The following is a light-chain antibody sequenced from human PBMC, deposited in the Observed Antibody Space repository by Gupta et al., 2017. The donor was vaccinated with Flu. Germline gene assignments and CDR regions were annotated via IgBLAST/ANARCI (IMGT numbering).Light chain of an antibody. J-gene: IGKJ2*02. CDR1: QRISSY. CDR3: QQSYSTGT. CDR2: AAS. Sequence: DIQMTQSPSSLSASVGDRVTITCRESQRISSYLNWYQQKPGQAPKLLIYAASSCQSGVTSRFSGSGYEIDFTLTSRRRQHEDFANYYWQQSYSTGTFGQGTKVDIK. V-gene: IGKV1-39*01.